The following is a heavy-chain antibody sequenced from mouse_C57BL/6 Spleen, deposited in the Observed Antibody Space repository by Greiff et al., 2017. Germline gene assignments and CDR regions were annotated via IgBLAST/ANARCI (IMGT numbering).Heavy chain of an antibody. CDR1: GYTFTSYW. D-gene: IGHD4-1*01. Sequence: QVQLKQPGAELVKPGASVKLSCKASGYTFTSYWMQWVKQRPGQGLEWIGEIDPSDSYTNYNQKFKGKATLTVDTSSSTAYMQLSSLTSADSAVYYCARWGGTDYWGQGTTLTVSS. CDR2: IDPSDSYT. J-gene: IGHJ2*01. V-gene: IGHV1-50*01. CDR3: ARWGGTDY.